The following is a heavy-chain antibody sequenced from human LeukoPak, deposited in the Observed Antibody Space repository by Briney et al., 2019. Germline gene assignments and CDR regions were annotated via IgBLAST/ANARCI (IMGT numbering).Heavy chain of an antibody. CDR1: GGSFSGYY. CDR2: INHSGST. V-gene: IGHV4-34*01. J-gene: IGHJ5*02. Sequence: PSETLSLTCAVYGGSFSGYYWSWIRQPPGKGLEWIGEINHSGSTNCNPSLKSRVTISVDTSKNQFSLKLSSVTAADTAVYYCARGAVAYDYGGKRARWFDPWGQGTLVTVSS. CDR3: ARGAVAYDYGGKRARWFDP. D-gene: IGHD4-17*01.